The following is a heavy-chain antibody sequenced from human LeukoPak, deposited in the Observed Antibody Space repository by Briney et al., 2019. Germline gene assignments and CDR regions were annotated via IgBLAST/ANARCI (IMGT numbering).Heavy chain of an antibody. CDR3: ASDLQWTLWY. CDR2: IKQDGSEK. CDR1: GFTFSSYW. D-gene: IGHD4-11*01. Sequence: GGSLRLSCAAPGFTFSSYWMSWVRQAPGKGLEWVANIKQDGSEKYYVDSVKGRFTISRDNAKNSLYLQMNSLRAEDTAVYYCASDLQWTLWYWGQGTLVTVSS. V-gene: IGHV3-7*01. J-gene: IGHJ4*02.